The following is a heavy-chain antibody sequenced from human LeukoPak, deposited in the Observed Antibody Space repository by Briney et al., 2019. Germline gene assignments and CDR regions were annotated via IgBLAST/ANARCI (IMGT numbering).Heavy chain of an antibody. CDR3: AKDHLPGIVVADRDY. D-gene: IGHD6-19*01. CDR1: GFTFSSYG. J-gene: IGHJ4*02. V-gene: IGHV3-23*01. Sequence: GGTLRLSCAASGFTFSSYGLSWVRQAPGKGLEWVSAISGSGGTTYYADSVKGRFTISRDNSKNTLYLQINSLRAEDTAVYYCAKDHLPGIVVADRDYWGLGTLVTVSS. CDR2: ISGSGGTT.